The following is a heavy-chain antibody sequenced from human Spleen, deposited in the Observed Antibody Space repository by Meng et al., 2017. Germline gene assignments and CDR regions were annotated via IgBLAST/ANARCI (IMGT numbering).Heavy chain of an antibody. CDR1: TYAFGTYG. V-gene: IGHV1-18*01. CDR2: FVTYRDT. D-gene: IGHD2-15*01. CDR3: ASGTPGRSYCDY. J-gene: IGHJ4*02. Sequence: QVHLLQSGPEVKKPGASVRLSCKASTYAFGTYGISWVRQAPGQGLEWMGWFVTYRDTYPAPKFQHRVTLTTDTLTNTVFMELRSLTPEDTAVYYCASGTPGRSYCDYWGQGTLVTVSS.